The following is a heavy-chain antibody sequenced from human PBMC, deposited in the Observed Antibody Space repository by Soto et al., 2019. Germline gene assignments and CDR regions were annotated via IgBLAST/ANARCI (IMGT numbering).Heavy chain of an antibody. CDR2: IYYSGST. D-gene: IGHD5-12*01. CDR3: ARDSYSEGEMATIPFDY. V-gene: IGHV4-59*01. Sequence: QVQLQESGPGLVKPSETLSLTCTVSGGSISSYYWSWIRQPPGKGLEWIGYIYYSGSTNYNPSLKSRVTISVDTSKNQFSLKLSSVTAADTAVYDCARDSYSEGEMATIPFDYWGQGTLVTVSS. J-gene: IGHJ4*02. CDR1: GGSISSYY.